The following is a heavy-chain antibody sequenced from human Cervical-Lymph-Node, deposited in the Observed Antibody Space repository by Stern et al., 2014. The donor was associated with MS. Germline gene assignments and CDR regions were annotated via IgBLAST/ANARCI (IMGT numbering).Heavy chain of an antibody. V-gene: IGHV4-61*02. Sequence: QVQLVQSGPGLVKPSQTLSLTCTVSGDSINSGSFYWSWIRQPAGKGLEWIGRIWPSGSAFYFPSLKSRAAISIDTSKNQFSLKLPSVPAADTAIYFCASGYRFFDYWGQGILVTVSS. J-gene: IGHJ4*02. CDR3: ASGYRFFDY. D-gene: IGHD5-18*01. CDR2: IWPSGSA. CDR1: GDSINSGSFY.